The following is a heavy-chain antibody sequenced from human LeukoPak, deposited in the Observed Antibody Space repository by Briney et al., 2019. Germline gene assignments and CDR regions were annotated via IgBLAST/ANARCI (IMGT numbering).Heavy chain of an antibody. CDR2: INHSGST. D-gene: IGHD5-24*01. CDR3: ARDSRYTFDY. J-gene: IGHJ4*02. V-gene: IGHV4-34*01. Sequence: PSETLSLTCAVYGGSFSGYYWSWIRQPPGKGLEWIGEINHSGSTNYNPSLKSRVTISVDTSKNQFSLELSSVTAADTAVYYCARDSRYTFDYWGQGTLVTVSS. CDR1: GGSFSGYY.